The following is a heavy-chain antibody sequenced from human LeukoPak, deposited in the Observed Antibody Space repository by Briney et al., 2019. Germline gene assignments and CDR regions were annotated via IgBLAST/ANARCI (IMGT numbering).Heavy chain of an antibody. Sequence: SETLSLTCTVSGGSISSGSYYWSWIRQPAGKGLEWIGRIYTSGSTNYNPSLKSRVTMSVDTSKNQFSLKLSSVTAADTAVYYCARDPIEYYYGSGSYWIWGQGTPVTVSS. CDR1: GGSISSGSYY. J-gene: IGHJ4*02. CDR2: IYTSGST. V-gene: IGHV4-61*02. D-gene: IGHD3-10*01. CDR3: ARDPIEYYYGSGSYWI.